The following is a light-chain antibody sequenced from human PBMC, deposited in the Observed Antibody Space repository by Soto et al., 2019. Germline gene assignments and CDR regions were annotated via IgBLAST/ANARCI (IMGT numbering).Light chain of an antibody. V-gene: IGKV4-1*01. CDR3: QQYYSTPKT. J-gene: IGKJ3*01. Sequence: DIVMTQSPESLAVSLGERATINCKSSQSLLYSSDSKNYLAWYQQKPGQPPKLLIYWASTRESGVPDRISGSGSGTDFTLTISSLQAEDVAVYYCQQYYSTPKTFGPGTRVDIK. CDR2: WAS. CDR1: QSLLYSSDSKNY.